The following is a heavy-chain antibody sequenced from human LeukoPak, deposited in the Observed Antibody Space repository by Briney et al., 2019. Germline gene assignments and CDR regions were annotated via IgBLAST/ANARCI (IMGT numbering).Heavy chain of an antibody. J-gene: IGHJ4*02. CDR1: GYSISSGYY. CDR2: IYHSGST. CDR3: ARAPHRYDYVWGSSFDY. V-gene: IGHV4-38-2*02. Sequence: SETLSLTCTVSGYSISSGYYWGWIRPPPGKGLEWIGSIYHSGSTYYNPSLKSRVTISVDTSKNQFSLKLSSVTAADTAVYYCARAPHRYDYVWGSSFDYWGQGTLVTVSS. D-gene: IGHD3-16*01.